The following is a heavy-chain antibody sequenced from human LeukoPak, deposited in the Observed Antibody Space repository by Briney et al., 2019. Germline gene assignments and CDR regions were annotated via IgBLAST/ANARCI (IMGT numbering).Heavy chain of an antibody. V-gene: IGHV4-59*01. CDR3: TRGAGWLIDY. CDR1: DDSISDYY. J-gene: IGHJ4*01. CDR2: FYNSGRS. D-gene: IGHD3-16*01. Sequence: SETLSLTCTVSDDSISDYYRGWIRQPPGKGLEWIGYFYNSGRSTYNPSLKSRVTISADTSKNHFSLKLNSVTTADTAVYYCTRGAGWLIDYWXXXXLVTVSS.